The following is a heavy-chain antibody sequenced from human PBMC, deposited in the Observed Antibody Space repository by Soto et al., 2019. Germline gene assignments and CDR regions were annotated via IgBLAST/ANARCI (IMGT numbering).Heavy chain of an antibody. D-gene: IGHD6-6*01. CDR1: GDSVSSNSAA. CDR2: TYYRSKWYN. V-gene: IGHV6-1*01. CDR3: ARGWGIAARPDGMDV. J-gene: IGHJ6*02. Sequence: PAPTLSLSCAISGDSVSSNSAAWNLIRQSPSRGLEWLGRTYYRSKWYNDYAVSVKSRITINPDTSKNQFSLQLNSVTPEDTAVYYCARGWGIAARPDGMDVWGQGTTVTVSS.